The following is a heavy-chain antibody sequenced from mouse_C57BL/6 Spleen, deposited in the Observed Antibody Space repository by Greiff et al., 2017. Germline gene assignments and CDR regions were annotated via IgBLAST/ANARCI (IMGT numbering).Heavy chain of an antibody. CDR1: GFSLTSYG. V-gene: IGHV2-5*01. CDR2: IWRGGRT. CDR3: AKKPYGNDGAMDY. J-gene: IGHJ4*01. Sequence: VHLVESGPGLVQPSQSLSITCTVSGFSLTSYGVHWVRQSPGKGLECLGVIWRGGRTDYNAAFMSRRSITQDNSKSQVFFKMNSLQADDTAIYYCAKKPYGNDGAMDYWGQGTSVTVSS. D-gene: IGHD2-2*01.